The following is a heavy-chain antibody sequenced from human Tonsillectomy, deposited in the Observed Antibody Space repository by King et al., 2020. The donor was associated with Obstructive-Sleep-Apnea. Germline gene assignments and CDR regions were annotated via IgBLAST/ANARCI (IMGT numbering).Heavy chain of an antibody. CDR3: ARVGLNAASY. V-gene: IGHV3-48*03. J-gene: IGHJ4*02. CDR2: ISSTGSAI. Sequence: VQLVESGGGLVQPGGSLRLSCIASGFTFSGYALNWVRQAPGKGLEWISYISSTGSAIYYADSVKGRFTIASDNAKNSLYLQMNSLRADDTAVDYCARVGLNAASYWGQGTLVTVSS. D-gene: IGHD6-25*01. CDR1: GFTFSGYA.